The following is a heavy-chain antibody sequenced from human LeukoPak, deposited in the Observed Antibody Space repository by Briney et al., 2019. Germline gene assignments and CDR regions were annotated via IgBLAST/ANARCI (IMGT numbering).Heavy chain of an antibody. V-gene: IGHV3-21*01. CDR2: ISSSSSYI. D-gene: IGHD6-19*01. CDR1: GFTFSSYS. CDR3: ARDTDTSGHSSRLEP. Sequence: GGSLRLSCAASGFTFSSYSMNWVRQAPGKGLEWVSSISSSSSYIYYADSVKGRFAISRDDSRSTQYLQMNSLRDEDTAVYYCARDTDTSGHSSRLEPWGQGTLVSVSS. J-gene: IGHJ5*02.